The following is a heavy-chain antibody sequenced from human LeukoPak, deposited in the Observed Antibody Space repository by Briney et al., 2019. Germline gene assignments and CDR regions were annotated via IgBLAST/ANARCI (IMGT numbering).Heavy chain of an antibody. V-gene: IGHV3-53*01. CDR2: IYGGGST. J-gene: IGHJ4*02. D-gene: IGHD6-13*01. Sequence: GGSLRLSCAASGFTVSSNYMTWVRQAPGKGLEWVSVIYGGGSTYYADSVKGRFTISRDNSKNTLYLQMDSLRAEDTAVYYCARGQQLVGDYWGQGTLVTVSS. CDR1: GFTVSSNY. CDR3: ARGQQLVGDY.